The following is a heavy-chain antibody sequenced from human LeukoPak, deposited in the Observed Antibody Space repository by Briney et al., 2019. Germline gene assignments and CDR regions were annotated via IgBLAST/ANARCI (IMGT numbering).Heavy chain of an antibody. V-gene: IGHV1-69*05. Sequence: ASVKVSCKASGGTFSSYAISWVRQAPGQGLEWMGRIIPIFGTANYAQKFQGRVTITTDESTSTAYMELSSLRSEDTAVYYCASSATPQWLPTTWGQGTLVTVSS. CDR2: IIPIFGTA. D-gene: IGHD5-12*01. CDR1: GGTFSSYA. J-gene: IGHJ4*02. CDR3: ASSATPQWLPTT.